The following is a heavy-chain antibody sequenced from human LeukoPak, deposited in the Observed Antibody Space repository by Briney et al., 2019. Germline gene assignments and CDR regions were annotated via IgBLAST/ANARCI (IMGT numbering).Heavy chain of an antibody. J-gene: IGHJ6*03. Sequence: SETLSLTCTVSGGSISSSSYYWGWIRQPPGKGLEWIGSIYYSGSTYYNPSLKSRVTISVDTSKNQFSLKLSSVTAADTAVYYCARVSGIAVAGIGGRRVSYYYYYMDVWGKGTTVTVSS. CDR1: GGSISSSSYY. V-gene: IGHV4-39*07. D-gene: IGHD6-19*01. CDR2: IYYSGST. CDR3: ARVSGIAVAGIGGRRVSYYYYYMDV.